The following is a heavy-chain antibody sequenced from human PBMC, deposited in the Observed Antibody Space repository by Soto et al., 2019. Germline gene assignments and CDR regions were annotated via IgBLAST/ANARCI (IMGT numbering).Heavy chain of an antibody. V-gene: IGHV3-23*01. D-gene: IGHD2-21*01. J-gene: IGHJ4*02. Sequence: GGSLKLSCAASGFTFSSYVMSWVRQAPGKGLEWVSAITGSGGDTYYADSVKGRFTISRDHSKNTLYLQMSSLRAEDTALYYCAKGSASTRPYYFVYWGQGTVVTVSS. CDR3: AKGSASTRPYYFVY. CDR1: GFTFSSYV. CDR2: ITGSGGDT.